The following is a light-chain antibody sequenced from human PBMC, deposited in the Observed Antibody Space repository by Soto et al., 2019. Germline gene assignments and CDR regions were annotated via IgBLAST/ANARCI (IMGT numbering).Light chain of an antibody. Sequence: QSVLTQPPSVSGAPGQRVTISCTGSSSNIGADYDVNWYQQFPGTAPKLLIYGNDNRPSGVPDRFSGSKSDTSASLAVSGLQSEDEAEYFCAVWIGSLNTLVFGGGTKLTVL. J-gene: IGLJ3*02. CDR3: AVWIGSLNTLV. V-gene: IGLV1-40*01. CDR2: GND. CDR1: SSNIGADYD.